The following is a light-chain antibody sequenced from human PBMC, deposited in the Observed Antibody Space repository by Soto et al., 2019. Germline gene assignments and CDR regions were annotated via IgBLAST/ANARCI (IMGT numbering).Light chain of an antibody. CDR2: EVN. CDR1: SSDVGAYNH. Sequence: QSALTQPASVSGSPGQSITISCTGTSSDVGAYNHVSWYRQHPGKVPKVMIYEVNNRPSGVSNRFSASKSGNTASLTISGLQAEDEATYYCSSFTSGGTWVFGGGTKVTVL. V-gene: IGLV2-14*03. CDR3: SSFTSGGTWV. J-gene: IGLJ3*02.